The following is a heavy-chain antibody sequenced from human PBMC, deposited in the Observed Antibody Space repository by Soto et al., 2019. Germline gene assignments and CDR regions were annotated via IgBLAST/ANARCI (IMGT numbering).Heavy chain of an antibody. J-gene: IGHJ6*02. CDR2: IWYDGSNK. D-gene: IGHD2-15*01. CDR1: GFTFSSYG. V-gene: IGHV3-33*01. Sequence: GGSLRLSCAASGFTFSSYGMHWVRQAPGKGLEWVAVIWYDGSNKYYADSVKGRFTISRDNSKNTLYLQMNSLRAEDTAVYYCARGWYYYGMDVWGQGTTVTVSS. CDR3: ARGWYYYGMDV.